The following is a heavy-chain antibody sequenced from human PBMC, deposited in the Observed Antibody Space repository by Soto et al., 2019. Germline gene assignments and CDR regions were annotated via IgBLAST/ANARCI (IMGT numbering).Heavy chain of an antibody. CDR1: GFMFRSYA. D-gene: IGHD6-13*01. J-gene: IGHJ4*02. Sequence: GGSLRLSCAASGFMFRSYAMHWVRQAPGKGLEWVAGIWYDGSTKYYGDSVKGRYSISRDNSKNMLDLQMNSLRAEDTAVYYCARVASSSSWHIPHFDQWGQGTLVTVSS. CDR2: IWYDGSTK. CDR3: ARVASSSSWHIPHFDQ. V-gene: IGHV3-33*01.